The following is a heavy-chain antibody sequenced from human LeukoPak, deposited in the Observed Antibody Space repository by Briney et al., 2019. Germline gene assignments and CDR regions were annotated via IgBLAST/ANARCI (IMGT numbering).Heavy chain of an antibody. CDR2: ISSSGSTI. CDR3: ARGTLSYYDSSGYLS. Sequence: GGSLRLSCAASGFTFSDYYMSWIRQVPGKGLEWVSYISSSGSTIYYADSVKGRFTIARDNAKNSLYLQMNSLRAEDTAVYYCARGTLSYYDSSGYLSWGQGPLVTVSS. V-gene: IGHV3-11*04. CDR1: GFTFSDYY. D-gene: IGHD3-22*01. J-gene: IGHJ4*02.